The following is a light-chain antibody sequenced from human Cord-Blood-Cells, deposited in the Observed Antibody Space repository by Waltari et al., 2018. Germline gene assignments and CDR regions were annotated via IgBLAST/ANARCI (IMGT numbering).Light chain of an antibody. CDR2: DAS. Sequence: DIQMTQSPSTLSASVGDRVTITCRARQSISSWLAWYQQKPGKAPKLLIYDASRLESGVPSRFSGSGSGTEFTLTISSLQPDDVATYYCQQYNSYRTFGQGTKVEIK. CDR3: QQYNSYRT. V-gene: IGKV1-5*01. J-gene: IGKJ1*01. CDR1: QSISSW.